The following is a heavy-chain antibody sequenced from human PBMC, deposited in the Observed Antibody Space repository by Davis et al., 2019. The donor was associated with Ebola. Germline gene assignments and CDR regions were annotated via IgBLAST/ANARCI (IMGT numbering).Heavy chain of an antibody. J-gene: IGHJ4*02. V-gene: IGHV3-7*01. CDR3: ARGGLMYFDWLPYDIDY. Sequence: GESLKISCAASGFTFSSYWMSWVRQAPGKGLEWVANIKQDGSEKYYVDSVKGRFTISRDNAKNSLYLQMNSLRAEDTAVYYCARGGLMYFDWLPYDIDYWGQGTLVTVSS. CDR1: GFTFSSYW. CDR2: IKQDGSEK. D-gene: IGHD3-9*01.